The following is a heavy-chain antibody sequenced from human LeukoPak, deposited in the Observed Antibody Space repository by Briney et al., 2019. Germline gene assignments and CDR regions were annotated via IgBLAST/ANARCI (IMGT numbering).Heavy chain of an antibody. CDR2: INHSGST. CDR1: GGSFSGYY. D-gene: IGHD3-22*01. V-gene: IGHV4-34*01. CDR3: ARGYYYDRSFDY. Sequence: SETLSLTCAVYGGSFSGYYWSWIRQPPGKGLEWIGEINHSGSTNYNPSLKSRVTILVDTSKNQFSLKLSSVTAADTAVYYCARGYYYDRSFDYWGQGTLVTVSS. J-gene: IGHJ4*02.